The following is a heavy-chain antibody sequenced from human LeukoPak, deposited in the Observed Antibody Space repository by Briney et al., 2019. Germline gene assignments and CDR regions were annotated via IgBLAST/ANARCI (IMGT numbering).Heavy chain of an antibody. V-gene: IGHV3-21*01. CDR1: GFTFSSYW. CDR2: ISSSSSYI. Sequence: GGSLRLSCAASGFTFSSYWMTWARQAPGKGLEWVSSISSSSSYIYYADSVKGRFTISRDNAKNSLYLQMNSLRAEDTAVYYCARASIVVVPAYYYYYGMDVWGQGTTVTVSS. J-gene: IGHJ6*02. CDR3: ARASIVVVPAYYYYYGMDV. D-gene: IGHD2-2*01.